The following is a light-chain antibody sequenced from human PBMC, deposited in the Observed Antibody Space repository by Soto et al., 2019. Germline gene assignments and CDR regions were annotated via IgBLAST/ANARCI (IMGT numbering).Light chain of an antibody. Sequence: QSVLTQPPSASGTPGQRVTIYCSGSSSNIGSNSVYWYQQLPGTAPKLLIFKNSQRPSGVPDRFSGSKSGTSASLAVSGLRSGDEADYYCAAWDDRLRGFLFGPGTKLTVL. J-gene: IGLJ1*01. CDR1: SSNIGSNS. CDR3: AAWDDRLRGFL. V-gene: IGLV1-47*01. CDR2: KNS.